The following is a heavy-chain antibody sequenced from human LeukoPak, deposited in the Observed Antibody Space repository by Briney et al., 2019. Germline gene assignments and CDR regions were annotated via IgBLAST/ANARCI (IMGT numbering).Heavy chain of an antibody. CDR2: IYSVGTT. Sequence: GGSLRLSCAASGCTVSSNYMSGVRQAAGRGLEWVSVIYSVGTTYYADSVKSRFTISRDNSKNTLHLQMNSLRAEDTAVYYCARDQYSYAHAAHWGQGTLVTVSS. J-gene: IGHJ4*02. V-gene: IGHV3-66*01. D-gene: IGHD5-18*01. CDR1: GCTVSSNY. CDR3: ARDQYSYAHAAH.